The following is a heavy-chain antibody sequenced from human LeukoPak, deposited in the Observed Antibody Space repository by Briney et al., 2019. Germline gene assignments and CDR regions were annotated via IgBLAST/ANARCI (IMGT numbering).Heavy chain of an antibody. V-gene: IGHV3-53*01. J-gene: IGHJ3*02. CDR2: IYSGGST. D-gene: IGHD1-26*01. Sequence: QTGGSLRLSCAASGFTFSNYWMSWVRQAPGKGLEWVSIIYSGGSTFYADSVKGRFTISRDNSKNTLYLQMNSLRAEDTAVYYCARGGSYLSAFDIWGQGTMVTVSS. CDR1: GFTFSNYW. CDR3: ARGGSYLSAFDI.